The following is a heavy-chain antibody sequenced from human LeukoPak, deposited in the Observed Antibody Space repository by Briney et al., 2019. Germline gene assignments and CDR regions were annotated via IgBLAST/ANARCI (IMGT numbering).Heavy chain of an antibody. CDR1: GFTFDDYA. D-gene: IGHD4-11*01. Sequence: QAGGSLRLSCAASGFTFDDYAMHWVRQAPGKGLEWVSGISWNSGSIGYADSVKGRFTISRDNAKNSLYLQMNSLRAEDTALYYCAEAIDYSLDRPGGNWGQGTLVTVSS. CDR3: AEAIDYSLDRPGGN. J-gene: IGHJ4*02. CDR2: ISWNSGSI. V-gene: IGHV3-9*01.